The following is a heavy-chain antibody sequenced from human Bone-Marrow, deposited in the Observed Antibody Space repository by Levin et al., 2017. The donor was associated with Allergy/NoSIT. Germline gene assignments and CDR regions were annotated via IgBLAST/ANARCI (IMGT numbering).Heavy chain of an antibody. CDR1: GASFSDYY. CDR3: ASGTYGGYINY. CDR2: VNYSGTT. D-gene: IGHD2-21*01. J-gene: IGHJ4*02. Sequence: SETLSLTCAVYGASFSDYYWTWVRQPPGKGLEWIGEVNYSGTTNYSPSLRSRLTISRDTSTNQFSLKLTSLTTADTALYFCASGTYGGYINYWGQGTLVSVSS. V-gene: IGHV4-34*01.